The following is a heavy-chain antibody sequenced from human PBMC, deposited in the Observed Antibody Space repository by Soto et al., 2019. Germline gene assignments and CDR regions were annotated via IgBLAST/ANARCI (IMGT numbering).Heavy chain of an antibody. CDR3: ARDGRAVTTFANTVFDY. J-gene: IGHJ4*02. CDR1: GYTFTSYY. Sequence: GASVKVSCKASGYTFTSYYMHWVRQAPGQGLEWMGIINPSGGSTSYAQKFQGRVTMTRDTSTSTVYMELSSLRSEDTAVYYCARDGRAVTTFANTVFDYWGQGTLVTVSS. D-gene: IGHD4-4*01. CDR2: INPSGGST. V-gene: IGHV1-46*01.